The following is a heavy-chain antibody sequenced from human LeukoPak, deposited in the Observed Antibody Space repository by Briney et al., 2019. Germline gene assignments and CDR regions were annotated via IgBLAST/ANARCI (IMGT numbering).Heavy chain of an antibody. CDR2: ISSNGGST. Sequence: GSLRLSCAASGFTFSSYAMHWVRQAPGKGLEYVSAISSNGGSTYYANSVKGRFTISRDNSKNTLYLQMGSLRAEDMAVYYCARGGSSGWYPYDYWGQGTLVTFSS. V-gene: IGHV3-64*01. J-gene: IGHJ4*02. D-gene: IGHD6-19*01. CDR3: ARGGSSGWYPYDY. CDR1: GFTFSSYA.